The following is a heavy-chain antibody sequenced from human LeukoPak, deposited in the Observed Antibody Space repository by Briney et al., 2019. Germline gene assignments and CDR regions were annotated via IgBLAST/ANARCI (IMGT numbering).Heavy chain of an antibody. D-gene: IGHD2-2*01. Sequence: GGSLRLSCAASGFTFSSYGMHWVRQAPGKGLEWVAFIRYDGSNKYYADSVKGRFTISRDNSKNTLYLQMNSLRAEDTAVYYCAKLVVPAAIAAFDIWGQGTMVTVSS. CDR1: GFTFSSYG. CDR2: IRYDGSNK. J-gene: IGHJ3*02. V-gene: IGHV3-30*02. CDR3: AKLVVPAAIAAFDI.